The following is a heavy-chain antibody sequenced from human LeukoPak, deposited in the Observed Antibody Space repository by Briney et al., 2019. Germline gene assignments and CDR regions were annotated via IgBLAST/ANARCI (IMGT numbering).Heavy chain of an antibody. D-gene: IGHD3-22*01. V-gene: IGHV3-30-3*01. CDR3: XXXXXXXVIPVTYSSYFDY. Sequence: GGSLRLSCAASGFTFSSYAMHWVRQAPGKGLEWVAVISYDGSNKYYADSVKGRFTISRDNSKNTLYLQMNSLRAEDTAVYYXXXXXXXXVIPVTYSSYFDYWGQGTLVTVSS. CDR2: ISYDGSNK. CDR1: GFTFSSYA. J-gene: IGHJ4*02.